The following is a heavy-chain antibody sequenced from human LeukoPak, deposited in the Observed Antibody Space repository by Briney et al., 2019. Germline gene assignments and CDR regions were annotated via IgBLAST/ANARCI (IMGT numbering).Heavy chain of an antibody. J-gene: IGHJ5*02. CDR1: GGSISTYY. CDR2: VYPSGRT. V-gene: IGHV4-4*07. Sequence: SETLSLTCTVSGGSISTYYWSWIRQPAGQGLEWIGRVYPSGRTSYNPSLENRVTMPVDTSKKHSSLKLHSVTAADTAVYYCASGGRISAANWFDPWGQGTLVTVS. D-gene: IGHD6-13*01. CDR3: ASGGRISAANWFDP.